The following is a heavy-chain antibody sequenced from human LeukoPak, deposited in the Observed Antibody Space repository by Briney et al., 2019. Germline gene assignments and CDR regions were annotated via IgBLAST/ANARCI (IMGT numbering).Heavy chain of an antibody. CDR1: GHTLAGYY. Sequence: ASVKVSCKASGHTLAGYYIHWVRQAPGQGLEWMGWIKPKSGGTQFARKFQGRVTMDRDTSLSTVYMELSGLRSGDTAIYYCASAESHDYGETWGQGTLVTVSS. D-gene: IGHD3-16*01. CDR3: ASAESHDYGET. V-gene: IGHV1-2*02. CDR2: IKPKSGGT. J-gene: IGHJ4*02.